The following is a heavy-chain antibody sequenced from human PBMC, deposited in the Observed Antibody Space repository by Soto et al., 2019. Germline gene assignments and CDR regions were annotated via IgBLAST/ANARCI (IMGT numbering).Heavy chain of an antibody. CDR3: ASSSDWHIIDY. J-gene: IGHJ4*02. D-gene: IGHD6-25*01. CDR2: FHYSGST. Sequence: QLQLQESGPGLVKPSETLSLTCTVSGGSITSSDYDWVWIRQPLGKGLEWIGTFHYSGSTYYNPSLKSRVTTSADTSKNQFSLKLSSVTAADTAVYYCASSSDWHIIDYWGQGTLVTVSS. V-gene: IGHV4-39*01. CDR1: GGSITSSDYD.